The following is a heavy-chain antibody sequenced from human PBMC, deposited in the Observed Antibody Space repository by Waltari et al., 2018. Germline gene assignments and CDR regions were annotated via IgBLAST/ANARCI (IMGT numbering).Heavy chain of an antibody. CDR1: GYTFTSYD. V-gene: IGHV1-8*03. CDR2: RNPNSGNT. D-gene: IGHD6-13*01. CDR3: ARGIAAAGKTFDWFDP. Sequence: QVQLVQSGAEVKKPGASVKVSCKASGYTFTSYDINWVRQATGQGLEWMGWRNPNSGNTCDEQKFQGRVTITRNTSISTAYMELSSLRSEDTAVYYCARGIAAAGKTFDWFDPWGQGTLVTVSS. J-gene: IGHJ5*02.